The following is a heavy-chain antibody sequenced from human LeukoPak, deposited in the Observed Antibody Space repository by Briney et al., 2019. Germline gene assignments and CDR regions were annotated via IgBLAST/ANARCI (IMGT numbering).Heavy chain of an antibody. V-gene: IGHV4-4*07. CDR3: ARKGVGYYFDY. CDR2: IYASGST. Sequence: SETLSLTCTVSGGSISGYYWSWIRQPAGKGLEWIGRIYASGSTNYNPSPKSRVTVSLDTSKNQFSLKLNSVTAADAAVYYCARKGVGYYFDYWGQGTLVTVSS. J-gene: IGHJ4*02. D-gene: IGHD1-26*01. CDR1: GGSISGYY.